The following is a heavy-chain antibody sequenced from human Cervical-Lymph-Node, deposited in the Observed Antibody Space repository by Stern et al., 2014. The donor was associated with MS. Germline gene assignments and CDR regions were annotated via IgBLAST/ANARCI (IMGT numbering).Heavy chain of an antibody. CDR1: GDSISSGDYY. V-gene: IGHV4-30-4*01. CDR3: ARDGGYSYGVFDY. J-gene: IGHJ4*02. D-gene: IGHD5-12*01. CDR2: VRHTGSS. Sequence: QVQLVESGPGLVKPSQTLSLTCTVSGDSISSGDYYWTWIRQSPGKGLEWIGYVRHTGSSYDNPSLKSRVTISVDTSKNQFSLNLNSVTAADTAVYFCARDGGYSYGVFDYWGQGALVTVSS.